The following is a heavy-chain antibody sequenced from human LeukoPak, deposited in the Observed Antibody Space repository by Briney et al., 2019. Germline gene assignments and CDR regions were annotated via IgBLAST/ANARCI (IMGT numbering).Heavy chain of an antibody. CDR2: IIPIFGTA. Sequence: GASVKVSCKASGGTFSSYAISWVRQAPGQGLEWMGGIIPIFGTANYAQKFQGRVTITADESTSTAYMELSSLRSEDTAVYYCAKARSLGVTAAINYWGQGTLVTVSS. CDR3: AKARSLGVTAAINY. J-gene: IGHJ4*02. V-gene: IGHV1-69*13. D-gene: IGHD2-2*02. CDR1: GGTFSSYA.